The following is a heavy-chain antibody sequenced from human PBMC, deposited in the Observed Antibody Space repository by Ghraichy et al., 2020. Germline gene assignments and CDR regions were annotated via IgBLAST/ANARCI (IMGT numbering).Heavy chain of an antibody. CDR2: ISSSSSYI. CDR3: ARENPHCSGGSCYSGSFDY. Sequence: GESLNISCAASGFTFSSYSMNWVRQAPGKGLEWVSSISSSSSYIYYADSVKGRFTISRDNAKNSLYLQMNSLRAEDTAVYYCARENPHCSGGSCYSGSFDYWGQGTLVTVSS. J-gene: IGHJ4*02. V-gene: IGHV3-21*01. D-gene: IGHD2-15*01. CDR1: GFTFSSYS.